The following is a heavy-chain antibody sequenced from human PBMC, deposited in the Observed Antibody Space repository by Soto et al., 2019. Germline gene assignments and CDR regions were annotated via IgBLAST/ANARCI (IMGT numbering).Heavy chain of an antibody. Sequence: SETLSLTCTVSGGSISSSSYYWGWIRQPPGKGLEWIGSIYYSGSTYYNPSLKSRVAISVDTSKNQFSLKLSSVTAADTAVYYCARSLRYYDSSGYLEAKTWFDPWGQGTLVTVSS. CDR3: ARSLRYYDSSGYLEAKTWFDP. CDR2: IYYSGST. CDR1: GGSISSSSYY. J-gene: IGHJ5*02. V-gene: IGHV4-39*01. D-gene: IGHD3-22*01.